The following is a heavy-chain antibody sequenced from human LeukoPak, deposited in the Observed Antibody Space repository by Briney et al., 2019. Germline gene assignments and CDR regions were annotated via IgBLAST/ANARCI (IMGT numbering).Heavy chain of an antibody. CDR1: GGSISSYY. J-gene: IGHJ4*02. CDR3: ARIYGDYGPTYFDY. D-gene: IGHD4-17*01. Sequence: SETLSLTCTVSGGSISSYYWSWIRQPPGKGLEWIGYIYYSGSTNYNPSLKSRVTISVDTSKNQFSLKLSSVTAADTAVYYCARIYGDYGPTYFDYWGQGTLVTVSS. V-gene: IGHV4-59*01. CDR2: IYYSGST.